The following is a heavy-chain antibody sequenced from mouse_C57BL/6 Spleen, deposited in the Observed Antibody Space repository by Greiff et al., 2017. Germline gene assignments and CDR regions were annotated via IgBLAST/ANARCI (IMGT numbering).Heavy chain of an antibody. J-gene: IGHJ4*01. CDR3: ARRIYYDFIYAMDY. D-gene: IGHD2-4*01. CDR1: GYTFTSYW. CDR2: IHPNSGST. Sequence: VQLQQPGAELVKPGASVKLSCKASGYTFTSYWMHWVKQRPGQGLEWIGMIHPNSGSTNYNEKFKSKATLTVDKSSSTAYMQLSSLTSEDSAVYCCARRIYYDFIYAMDYWGQGTSVTVSS. V-gene: IGHV1-64*01.